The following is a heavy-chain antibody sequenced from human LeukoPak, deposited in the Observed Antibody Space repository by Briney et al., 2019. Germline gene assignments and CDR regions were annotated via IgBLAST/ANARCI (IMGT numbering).Heavy chain of an antibody. Sequence: SETLSLTCTVSGGSISSYYWSWFRQTPGKGPEWIGYIYYSGSTKYNPSLKSRVTILVDRSKNQFSLKLNSVTAADTAVYYCARYWGVQLWPHWYFDLWGRGSLVTVSS. D-gene: IGHD5-18*01. CDR1: GGSISSYY. CDR2: IYYSGST. CDR3: ARYWGVQLWPHWYFDL. V-gene: IGHV4-59*01. J-gene: IGHJ2*01.